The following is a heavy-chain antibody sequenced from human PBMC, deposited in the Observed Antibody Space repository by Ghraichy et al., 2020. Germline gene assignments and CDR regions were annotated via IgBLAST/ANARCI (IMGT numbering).Heavy chain of an antibody. J-gene: IGHJ4*02. CDR2: ISNDGSKT. V-gene: IGHV3-30*03. CDR3: ARWDEGRSFDY. D-gene: IGHD1-26*01. CDR1: GLTLSRYG. Sequence: GGSLRLSCAASGLTLSRYGLHWGRHASGKGLGWVANISNDGSKTNHADSVEGRFTISRDNTKNTLYLQMNSLRDEDTAVYYCARWDEGRSFDYWGQGTLV.